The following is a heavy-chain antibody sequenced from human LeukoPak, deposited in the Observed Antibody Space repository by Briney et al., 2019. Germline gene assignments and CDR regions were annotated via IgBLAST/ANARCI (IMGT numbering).Heavy chain of an antibody. CDR2: IIPIFGTA. J-gene: IGHJ6*03. V-gene: IGHV1-69*06. Sequence: SVKVSCKASGGTFSSYAISWVRQAPGQGLEWMGGIIPIFGTANYAQKFQGRVTMTEDTSTDTAYMELSSLRSEDTAVYYCARVAYSSSWTTYYYYYYMDVWGKGTTVTVSS. D-gene: IGHD6-13*01. CDR3: ARVAYSSSWTTYYYYYYMDV. CDR1: GGTFSSYA.